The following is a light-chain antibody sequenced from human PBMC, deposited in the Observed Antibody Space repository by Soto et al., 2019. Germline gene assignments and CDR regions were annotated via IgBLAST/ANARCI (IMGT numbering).Light chain of an antibody. CDR1: SSDVGNYNY. V-gene: IGLV2-11*01. Sequence: QSALTQPRSVSGSPGQSVTISCTGTSSDVGNYNYVSWYQQYPGKAPKLMIYYVSKRPSGVPDRFSGPKSGNTASLTISGLQAEDEADYYCCSYAGSYTWVFGGGTKLTVL. CDR2: YVS. J-gene: IGLJ3*02. CDR3: CSYAGSYTWV.